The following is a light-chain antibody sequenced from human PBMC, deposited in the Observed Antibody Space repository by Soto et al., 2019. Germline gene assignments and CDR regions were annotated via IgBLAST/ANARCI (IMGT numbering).Light chain of an antibody. CDR2: AAS. CDR3: QKYNSAPLT. J-gene: IGKJ4*01. V-gene: IGKV1-27*01. Sequence: DIQMTQSPSSLSASLGDRFTITCRASQGIGVYLAWFQQKPGKVPKLLIYAASTLQSGVPSRFSGSGSGTDFTLTITSLQTEDVATYYCQKYNSAPLTFGGGTKVDIK. CDR1: QGIGVY.